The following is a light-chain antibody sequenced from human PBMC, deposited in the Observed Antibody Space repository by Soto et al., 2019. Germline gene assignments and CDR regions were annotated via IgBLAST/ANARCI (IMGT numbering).Light chain of an antibody. CDR3: QQYDSTPWT. CDR1: QSVLYSSNNKNY. CDR2: WAS. V-gene: IGKV4-1*01. J-gene: IGKJ1*01. Sequence: DIVMTQSPDSLAVSLGERATINCKSSQSVLYSSNNKNYLAWYQQKPGQPPKLLIYWASTRESGVPDRFSGSGSGKGFTLTISSLQAEDVAVYYCQQYDSTPWTFGQGTKVEIK.